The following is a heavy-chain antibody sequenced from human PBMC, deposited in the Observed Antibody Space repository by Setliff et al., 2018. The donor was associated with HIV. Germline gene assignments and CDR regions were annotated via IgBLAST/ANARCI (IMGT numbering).Heavy chain of an antibody. D-gene: IGHD1-20*01. CDR2: IVPILGIA. J-gene: IGHJ6*03. CDR3: AREARYQDRYYYYMDV. Sequence: AASVKVSCKASGGTFTNSAIGWVRQAPGQGLEWMGAIVPILGIANSAQKFQGRVTITTDESTNTAYMELSSLRSEDTAVYYCAREARYQDRYYYYMDVWGKGTTVTVSS. V-gene: IGHV1-69*10. CDR1: GGTFTNSA.